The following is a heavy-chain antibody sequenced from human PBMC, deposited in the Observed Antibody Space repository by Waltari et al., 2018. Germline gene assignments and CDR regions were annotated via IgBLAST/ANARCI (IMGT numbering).Heavy chain of an antibody. CDR1: GGSFSGYY. Sequence: SETLSLTCAVYGGSFSGYYWSWIRQPPGKGLEWIGEINHSGSTNYNPSLKSRVTISVDTSKNQFSLKLSSVTAADTAVYYCARHVAAAGAGDYWGQGTLVTVSS. D-gene: IGHD6-13*01. CDR3: ARHVAAAGAGDY. CDR2: INHSGST. J-gene: IGHJ4*02. V-gene: IGHV4-34*01.